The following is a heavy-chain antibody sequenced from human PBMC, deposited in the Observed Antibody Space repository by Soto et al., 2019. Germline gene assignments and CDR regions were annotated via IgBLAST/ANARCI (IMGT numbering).Heavy chain of an antibody. CDR3: TRANWYSEY. CDR1: GGSISNHY. CDR2: IYYNGNT. V-gene: IGHV4-59*11. D-gene: IGHD7-27*01. J-gene: IGHJ4*02. Sequence: QVQLQESGPGLVKPSETLSLTCTVSGGSISNHYWSWIRQPPGKGLEWIGYIYYNGNTNYNPSLKSRFTMSVDTSRYQISLKLTTVTAADMAVYYCTRANWYSEYWGQGTLVTVSS.